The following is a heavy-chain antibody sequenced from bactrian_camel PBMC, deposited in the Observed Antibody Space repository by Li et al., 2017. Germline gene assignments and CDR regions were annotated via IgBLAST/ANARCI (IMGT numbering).Heavy chain of an antibody. V-gene: IGHV3S40*01. Sequence: DVQLVESGGGSVQAGGSLRLSCAASGYRYSGNCMGWFRQAPGKEREGVAVIYTSDGGRTYYADSVKGRFTISRDIAKKTVYLQTNNLESEDTALYYCATDPVGWVRSVNYWGQGTQVTVS. J-gene: IGHJ4*01. CDR1: GYRYSGNC. D-gene: IGHD5*01. CDR2: IYTSDGGRT. CDR3: ATDPVGWVRSVNY.